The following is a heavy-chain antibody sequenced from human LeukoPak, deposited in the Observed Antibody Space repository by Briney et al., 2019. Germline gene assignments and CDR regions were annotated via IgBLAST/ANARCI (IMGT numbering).Heavy chain of an antibody. V-gene: IGHV3-23*01. D-gene: IGHD3-3*01. CDR2: IGDSGDSI. CDR3: ASGSPDFGDAFDI. CDR1: GFTFNNYA. J-gene: IGHJ3*02. Sequence: GGSLRLSCAASGFTFNNYAVTWVRQAPGKGLEWVSGIGDSGDSIYSADSVRGRFTISRDNSKTTLYLHLNSLRAEDTAVYYCASGSPDFGDAFDIWGQGTMVTVSS.